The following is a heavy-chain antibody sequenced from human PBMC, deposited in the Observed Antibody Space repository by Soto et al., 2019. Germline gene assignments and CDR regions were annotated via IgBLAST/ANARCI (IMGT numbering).Heavy chain of an antibody. Sequence: GGSLRLSCAASGFTFSSYAMSWVRQAPGKGLEWVSAIRGSGGSTYYADSVKGRFTISRDNSKNTLYLQMNSLRAEDTAVYYCAKDLGIGIAAAGSFDAFDIWGQGTMVTVSS. CDR3: AKDLGIGIAAAGSFDAFDI. CDR2: IRGSGGST. CDR1: GFTFSSYA. D-gene: IGHD6-13*01. V-gene: IGHV3-23*01. J-gene: IGHJ3*02.